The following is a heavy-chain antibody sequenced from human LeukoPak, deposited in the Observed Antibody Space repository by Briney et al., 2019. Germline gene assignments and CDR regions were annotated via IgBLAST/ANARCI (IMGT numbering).Heavy chain of an antibody. D-gene: IGHD6-19*01. CDR2: INQSGNT. J-gene: IGHJ6*02. Sequence: PSETLSLTCVVYGGSFSGYYWSWLRQSPGKGLEWIGEINQSGNTNYNPSLKSRVTISVDTSKNQFSLKVRSVTAGDTAVYYCARARGWTSDDDYCYGMDVWGQGTTGTVSS. CDR3: ARARGWTSDDDYCYGMDV. V-gene: IGHV4-34*01. CDR1: GGSFSGYY.